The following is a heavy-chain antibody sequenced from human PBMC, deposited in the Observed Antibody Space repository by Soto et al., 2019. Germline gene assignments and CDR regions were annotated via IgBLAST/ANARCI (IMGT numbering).Heavy chain of an antibody. Sequence: SETLSLTCTVSGGSVSSGSYYWSWIRQPPGKGLEWIGYIYYSGSTNYNPSLKSRVTISVDTSKNQFSLKLSSVTAADTAVYYCARTYYDFWSGSQRGPFDYWGQGTLVTVSS. CDR2: IYYSGST. CDR3: ARTYYDFWSGSQRGPFDY. D-gene: IGHD3-3*01. V-gene: IGHV4-61*01. J-gene: IGHJ4*02. CDR1: GGSVSSGSYY.